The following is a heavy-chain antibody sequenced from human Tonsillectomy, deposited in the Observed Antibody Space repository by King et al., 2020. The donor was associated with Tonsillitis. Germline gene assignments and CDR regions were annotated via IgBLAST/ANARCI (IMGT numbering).Heavy chain of an antibody. Sequence: VQLVESGAEVKKPGASVKIPCKASGYTFTDYYVHWVRQAPGQGLEWMGCINPNSVATNYARNFQGRVFMTRDTSLSTAYMELNRLRSDDTAIYYCARAPSQRLVRCWFDPWGQGTLVTVSS. CDR3: ARAPSQRLVRCWFDP. V-gene: IGHV1-2*02. J-gene: IGHJ5*02. CDR2: INPNSVAT. D-gene: IGHD6-19*01. CDR1: GYTFTDYY.